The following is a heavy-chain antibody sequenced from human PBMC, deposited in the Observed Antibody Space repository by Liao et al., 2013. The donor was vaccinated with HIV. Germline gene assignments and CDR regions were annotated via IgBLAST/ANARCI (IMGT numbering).Heavy chain of an antibody. J-gene: IGHJ3*02. Sequence: QLQLQESGPGLVKPSETLSLTCSVSGGSISSSSYYWGWIRQPPGKGLEWIGSMYYSGSTYYNPSLKSRVTISVDTPKSQFSLKLSSVTGADTAVYYCARERRTDDAFDIWGQGTMVIVSS. D-gene: IGHD3/OR15-3a*01. CDR2: MYYSGST. CDR1: GGSISSSSYY. CDR3: ARERRTDDAFDI. V-gene: IGHV4-39*07.